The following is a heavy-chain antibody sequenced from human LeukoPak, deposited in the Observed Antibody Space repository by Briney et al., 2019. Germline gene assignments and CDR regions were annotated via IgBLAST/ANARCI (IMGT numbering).Heavy chain of an antibody. D-gene: IGHD5-18*01. J-gene: IGHJ4*02. V-gene: IGHV1-69*05. CDR3: ARERYGYLYYFDY. CDR2: IIPIFGTA. CDR1: GGTFSSYA. Sequence: ASVKVSCKASGGTFSSYAISWVRQAPGQGLEWMGGIIPIFGTANYAQKFQGRVTITTDESTSTAYMELSSLRSEDTAVYYCARERYGYLYYFDYGGQGSLATVSS.